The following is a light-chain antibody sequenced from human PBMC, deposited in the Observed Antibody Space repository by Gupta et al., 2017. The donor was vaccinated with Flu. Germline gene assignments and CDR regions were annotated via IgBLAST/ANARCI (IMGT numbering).Light chain of an antibody. J-gene: IGKJ2*01. Sequence: DVQMTQSPHSLSASVGDRVTLTCQASEEIKKLSNWFQQKAGQAPKLLIYEASKVNTGVPSRISGGASGTNFTFTINMRPREDVATYCCQQGDKLPHTFGVGTKVE. CDR1: EEIKKL. V-gene: IGKV1-33*01. CDR3: QQGDKLPHT. CDR2: EAS.